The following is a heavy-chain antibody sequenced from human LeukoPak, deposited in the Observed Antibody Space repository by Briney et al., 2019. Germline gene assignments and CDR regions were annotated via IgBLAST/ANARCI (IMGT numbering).Heavy chain of an antibody. CDR1: GGAISRYH. J-gene: IGHJ3*02. V-gene: IGHV4-59*08. CDR2: IYNSRNN. D-gene: IGHD1-1*01. CDR3: ARHTPGTTSDI. Sequence: SQTRSLTSTASGGAISRYHWNWIRQPPGKGLEWIGCIYNSRNNYYNTSLKSRVTISADTSNNHCSLRLSSVTAADTAVYYCARHTPGTTSDIWGQGTMVTVSS.